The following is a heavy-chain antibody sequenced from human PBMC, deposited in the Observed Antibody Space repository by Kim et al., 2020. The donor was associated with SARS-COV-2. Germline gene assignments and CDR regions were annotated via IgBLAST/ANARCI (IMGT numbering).Heavy chain of an antibody. Sequence: GESLKISCKGSGYSFTSYWIGWVRQMPGKGLEWMGIIYPGDSDTRYNPSFQGQVTISADKSISTAYLQWSSLKASDTAMYYCARQDGDKWQVDAFDIWGQGTMVTVSS. CDR1: GYSFTSYW. V-gene: IGHV5-51*01. CDR2: IYPGDSDT. J-gene: IGHJ3*02. D-gene: IGHD6-19*01. CDR3: ARQDGDKWQVDAFDI.